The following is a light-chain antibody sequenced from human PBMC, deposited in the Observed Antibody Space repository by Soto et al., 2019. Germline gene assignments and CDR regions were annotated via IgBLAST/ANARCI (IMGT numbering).Light chain of an antibody. CDR3: PSYTGSSTFVV. CDR2: EVT. J-gene: IGLJ2*01. CDR1: SSDVGSYNL. V-gene: IGLV2-23*02. Sequence: QSALTQPASVSGSPGQSITISCTGTSSDVGSYNLVSWYQQHPGKAPKLMIYEVTKRPSGVSNRFSGSKSGNTASLTISGLQAEDEAEYYCPSYTGSSTFVVFGGGTKLTVL.